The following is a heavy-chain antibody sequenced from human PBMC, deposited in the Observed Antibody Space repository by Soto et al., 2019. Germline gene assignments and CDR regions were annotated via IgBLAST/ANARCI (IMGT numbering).Heavy chain of an antibody. D-gene: IGHD6-13*01. CDR1: GGSISSYY. V-gene: IGHV4-59*01. CDR3: ARVQIWDSSSWFLDY. CDR2: IYYSGST. J-gene: IGHJ4*02. Sequence: QVQLQESGPGLVKPSETLSLTCTVSGGSISSYYWSWIRQPPGKGLEWIGYIYYSGSTNYNPSLKRRVTISVDTSKNQCSLKLSSVTAADTAVYYCARVQIWDSSSWFLDYWGQGTLVTVSS.